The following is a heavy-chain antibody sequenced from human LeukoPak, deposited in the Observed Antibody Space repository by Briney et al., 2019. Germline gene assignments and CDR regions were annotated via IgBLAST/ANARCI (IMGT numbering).Heavy chain of an antibody. D-gene: IGHD2-8*01. V-gene: IGHV4-38-2*01. J-gene: IGHJ4*02. Sequence: SETLSLTCAVSGYSVSSGYYWGWIRQPPGKGLEWIGSAYHSGSTYYNPSLKSRVTISIHTSKNQFSLKLTSVTAADTAVYYCARGERVSDFWGQGTLVTVSS. CDR2: AYHSGST. CDR1: GYSVSSGYY. CDR3: ARGERVSDF.